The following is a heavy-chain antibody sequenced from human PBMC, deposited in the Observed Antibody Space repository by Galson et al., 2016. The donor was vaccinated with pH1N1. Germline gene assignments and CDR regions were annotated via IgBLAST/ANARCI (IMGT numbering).Heavy chain of an antibody. CDR3: ARENEYPTYFDI. CDR2: ISSTRRHI. Sequence: SLRLSCAASGFIFSAYTMNWVRQAPGKGPEWVSSISSTRRHIYYADSVKGRFTISTDNAKNSLHLQLNNLKAEDTAVYYCARENEYPTYFDIWGPGTRVTVSS. J-gene: IGHJ4*02. CDR1: GFIFSAYT. D-gene: IGHD1-1*01. V-gene: IGHV3-21*01.